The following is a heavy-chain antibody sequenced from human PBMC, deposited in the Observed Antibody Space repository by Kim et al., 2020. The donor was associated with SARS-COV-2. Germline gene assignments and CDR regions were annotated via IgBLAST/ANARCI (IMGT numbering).Heavy chain of an antibody. J-gene: IGHJ4*02. D-gene: IGHD3-22*01. CDR1: GFTFSSYA. CDR3: APDPDYYDSSGYYY. Sequence: GGSLRLSCAASGFTFSSYAMHWVRQAPGKGLEWVAVISYDGSNKYYADSVKGRFTISRDNSKNTLYLQMNSLRAEDTAVYYCAPDPDYYDSSGYYYWGQGTLVTVSS. V-gene: IGHV3-30*04. CDR2: ISYDGSNK.